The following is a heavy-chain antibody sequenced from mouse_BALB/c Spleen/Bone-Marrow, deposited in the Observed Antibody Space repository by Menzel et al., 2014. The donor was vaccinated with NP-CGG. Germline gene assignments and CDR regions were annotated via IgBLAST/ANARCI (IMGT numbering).Heavy chain of an antibody. V-gene: IGHV1S81*02. D-gene: IGHD2-3*01. Sequence: VKLMESGAELVKPGASVKLSCKASGYTFTSYWMHWVKQRPGQGLEWIGEINPSNGRTNYNEKFKSKATLTVDKSASTAYMQLSSLTSEDSAVYCSARADGYCPYYYAMEYWGQGASVTVSS. J-gene: IGHJ4*01. CDR1: GYTFTSYW. CDR3: ARADGYCPYYYAMEY. CDR2: INPSNGRT.